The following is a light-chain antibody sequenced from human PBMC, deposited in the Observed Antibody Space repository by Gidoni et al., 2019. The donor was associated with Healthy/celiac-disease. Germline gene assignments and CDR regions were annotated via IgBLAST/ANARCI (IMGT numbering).Light chain of an antibody. CDR3: QKFNSYPLT. V-gene: IGKV1-13*02. CDR2: DAA. Sequence: AIQLTQSPSSLSASVGHRVTITCRASQGISSALAWYQQKPGKAPKLLSYDAARLESGVQSRFSGSGSGTDFTITISSLQPEDFATYYCQKFNSYPLTFGGGTKVEIK. CDR1: QGISSA. J-gene: IGKJ4*01.